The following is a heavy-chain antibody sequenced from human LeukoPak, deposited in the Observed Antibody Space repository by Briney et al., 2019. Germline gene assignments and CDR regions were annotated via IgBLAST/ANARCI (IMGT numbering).Heavy chain of an antibody. CDR3: ARVDYYDRSGYFDY. CDR2: IYPGDSDT. D-gene: IGHD3-22*01. J-gene: IGHJ4*02. V-gene: IGHV5-51*01. Sequence: GESLKISCEGSGYRFSNYWLGWVRQMPGKGLEWMGIIYPGDSDTSYSPSFQGQVTISADKSISTAYLQWSSLKASDTAMYYCARVDYYDRSGYFDYWGQGTQVTVSS. CDR1: GYRFSNYW.